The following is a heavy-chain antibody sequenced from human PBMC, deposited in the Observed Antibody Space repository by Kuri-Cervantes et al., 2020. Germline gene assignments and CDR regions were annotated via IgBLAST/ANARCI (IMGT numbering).Heavy chain of an antibody. Sequence: SETLSLTCTVSGGSISSSSYYWGWIRQPPGKGLEWIGSIYYSGSTYYNPSLKSRVTISVDTSKSQSSLKLSSVTAADTAVYYCATGWELRAWGQGTLVTVSS. J-gene: IGHJ5*02. V-gene: IGHV4-39*07. CDR3: ATGWELRA. CDR1: GGSISSSSYY. D-gene: IGHD1-7*01. CDR2: IYYSGST.